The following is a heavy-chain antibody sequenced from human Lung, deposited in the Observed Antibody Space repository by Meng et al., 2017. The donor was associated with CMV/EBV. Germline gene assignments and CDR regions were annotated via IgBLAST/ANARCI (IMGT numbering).Heavy chain of an antibody. J-gene: IGHJ5*02. CDR1: GFTFSSYG. D-gene: IGHD6-6*01. CDR2: IRYDGSNK. CDR3: AKDSPLGYSSSSRGNWFDP. Sequence: GESLKISCAASGFTFSSYGMHWVRQAPGKGLEWVAFIRYDGSNKYYADSVKGRFTISRDNSKNTLYLQMNSLRAEDTAVYYCAKDSPLGYSSSSRGNWFDPWGQGNXVNGAS. V-gene: IGHV3-30*02.